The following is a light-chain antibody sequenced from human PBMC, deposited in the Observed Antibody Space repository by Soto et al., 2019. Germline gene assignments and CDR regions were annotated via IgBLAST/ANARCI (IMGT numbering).Light chain of an antibody. CDR3: QQSYSSPPT. V-gene: IGKV1-39*01. Sequence: DIQMTQSPSSLSASVGDRVTITCRVSQSISIYLNWYQQKPGKAPKVLIYAAFSLQSGVPSRYTGSGSGTDFTLTISSLQPEDFATYYCQQSYSSPPTFGQGTKVEIK. CDR1: QSISIY. J-gene: IGKJ1*01. CDR2: AAF.